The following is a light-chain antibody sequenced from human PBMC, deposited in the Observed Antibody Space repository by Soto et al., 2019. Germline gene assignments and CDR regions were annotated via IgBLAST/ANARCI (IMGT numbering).Light chain of an antibody. V-gene: IGKV3-11*01. Sequence: EIVLTQSPATLSLSPGERATLSCRASQNLNSYLAWYQQKPGQAPRLLIYDASNRATGIPARFSGSGSGTDFTLTISSLEPEDFAVYYCQQRSNWPPGYTFGQGTKLEIK. CDR3: QQRSNWPPGYT. CDR2: DAS. CDR1: QNLNSY. J-gene: IGKJ2*01.